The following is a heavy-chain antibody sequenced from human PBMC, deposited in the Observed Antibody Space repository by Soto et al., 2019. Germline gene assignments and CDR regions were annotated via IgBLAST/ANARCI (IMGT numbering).Heavy chain of an antibody. CDR2: ISGSGGST. Sequence: GGSLRLSCAASGFTFSSYAMSWVRQAPGEGLEWVSAISGSGGSTYYADSVKGRFTISRDNSKNTLYLQMNSLRAEDTAVYYCAKDGSSWLEYYYYYYGMDVWGQGTTVTVSS. CDR1: GFTFSSYA. CDR3: AKDGSSWLEYYYYYYGMDV. J-gene: IGHJ6*02. V-gene: IGHV3-23*01. D-gene: IGHD6-13*01.